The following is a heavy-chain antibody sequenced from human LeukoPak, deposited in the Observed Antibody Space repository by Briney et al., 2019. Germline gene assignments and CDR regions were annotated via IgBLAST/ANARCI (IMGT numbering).Heavy chain of an antibody. CDR3: AKDRYGDYGPFDN. D-gene: IGHD4-17*01. J-gene: IGHJ3*02. CDR2: IPSDGSYT. CDR1: GFNFNSHG. V-gene: IGHV3-30*18. Sequence: GGSLRLSCAASGFNFNSHGMHWVRQAPGKGLEWVALIPSDGSYTYYADSVKGRFTISRDNSKNTLSLHMNSVRPDDTAVYYCAKDRYGDYGPFDNWGQGTMVTVSS.